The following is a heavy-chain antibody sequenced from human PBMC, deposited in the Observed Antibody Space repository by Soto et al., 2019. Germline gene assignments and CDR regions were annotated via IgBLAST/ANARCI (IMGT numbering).Heavy chain of an antibody. CDR3: ARHTPGSSGYARVVSSVDY. CDR2: IYPGDSDT. V-gene: IGHV5-51*01. D-gene: IGHD3-22*01. J-gene: IGHJ4*02. CDR1: GYSFTSYW. Sequence: PGESLKISCKGSGYSFTSYWIGWVRQMPGKGLEWMGIIYPGDSDTRYSPSFQGQVTISADKSISTAYLQWSSLKASDTAMYYCARHTPGSSGYARVVSSVDYWGQGTLVTVSS.